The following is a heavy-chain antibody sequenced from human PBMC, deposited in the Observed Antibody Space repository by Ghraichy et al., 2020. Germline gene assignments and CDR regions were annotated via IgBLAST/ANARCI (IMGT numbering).Heavy chain of an antibody. CDR2: ISAYNGNT. V-gene: IGHV1-18*01. D-gene: IGHD4-17*01. CDR3: AREVKMDGDFQNYYYYGMDV. J-gene: IGHJ6*02. Sequence: SCKASGYTFTSYGISWVRQAPGQGLEWMGWISAYNGNTNYAQKLQGRVTMTTDTSTSTAYMELRSLRSDDTAVYYCAREVKMDGDFQNYYYYGMDVWGQGTTVTVSS. CDR1: GYTFTSYG.